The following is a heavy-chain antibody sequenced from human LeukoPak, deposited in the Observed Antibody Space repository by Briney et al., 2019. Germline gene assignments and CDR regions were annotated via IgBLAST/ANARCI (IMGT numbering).Heavy chain of an antibody. D-gene: IGHD3-22*01. Sequence: KPGGSLRLSCAASGFTFSTYSMNWVRQAPGKGLEWVSSITGSSSFIYYADSVKGRFTISRDNVRNSLHLQMNSLRAEDTAVYYCARNYDTGGDGYNWFDPWGQGTLVTVSS. CDR1: GFTFSTYS. CDR3: ARNYDTGGDGYNWFDP. J-gene: IGHJ5*02. CDR2: ITGSSSFI. V-gene: IGHV3-21*01.